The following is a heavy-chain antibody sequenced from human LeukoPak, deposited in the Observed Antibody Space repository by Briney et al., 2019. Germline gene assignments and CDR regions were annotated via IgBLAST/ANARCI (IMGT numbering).Heavy chain of an antibody. J-gene: IGHJ4*02. CDR2: FDPEDGET. Sequence: GASVKVSCKVSGYTLSELSMHWVRQAPRKGLEWVGGFDPEDGETIYAQKFQGRVTMTEDTSTDTAYMELSSLRSEDTAVYYCATEERNDILTGYYNFDYWGQRTLVTVSS. D-gene: IGHD3-9*01. CDR3: ATEERNDILTGYYNFDY. V-gene: IGHV1-24*01. CDR1: GYTLSELS.